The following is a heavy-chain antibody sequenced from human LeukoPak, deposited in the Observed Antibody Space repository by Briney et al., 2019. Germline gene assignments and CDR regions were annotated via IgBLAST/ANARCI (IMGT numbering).Heavy chain of an antibody. V-gene: IGHV3-21*01. D-gene: IGHD3-3*01. CDR2: ISSSSSYI. Sequence: GGSLRLSCAASGFTFSSYSLNWVRQAPGKGLEWVSSISSSSSYIYYADSVKGRFTISRDNAKNSLYLQMNSLRAEDTAVYYCARVPHYDFWSAHVYYFDYWGQGTLVTVSS. CDR1: GFTFSSYS. J-gene: IGHJ4*02. CDR3: ARVPHYDFWSAHVYYFDY.